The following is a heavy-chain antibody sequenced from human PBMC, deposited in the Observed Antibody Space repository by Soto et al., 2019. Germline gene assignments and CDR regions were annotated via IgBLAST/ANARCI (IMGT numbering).Heavy chain of an antibody. CDR1: GGTFSSYA. J-gene: IGHJ4*02. Sequence: QVQLVQSGAEVKKPGSSVTVSCKASGGTFSSYAISWVRQAPGQGHEWMGGIIPIFGTANYAQKFQGRVTITADKSTSTAYIELSSLRSEDTAVYYCARVLTVRGVITPREDYWGQGTLVTVSS. V-gene: IGHV1-69*06. CDR2: IIPIFGTA. CDR3: ARVLTVRGVITPREDY. D-gene: IGHD3-10*01.